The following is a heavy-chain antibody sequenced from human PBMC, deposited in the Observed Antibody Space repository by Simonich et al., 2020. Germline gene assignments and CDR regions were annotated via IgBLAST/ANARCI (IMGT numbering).Heavy chain of an antibody. CDR3: ARGGYSGSYNWFDP. CDR1: GFTFSSKD. Sequence: EVQLVESGGGLVQHGGSLRLSCAASGFTFSSKDMHWVRHAKRQGLEWVSSIGTAGDTYYPGSVKGRFTISRENAKNSLYLQMNSLRAGDTAVYYCARGGYSGSYNWFDPWGQGTLVTVSS. J-gene: IGHJ5*02. D-gene: IGHD1-26*01. CDR2: IGTAGDT. V-gene: IGHV3-13*01.